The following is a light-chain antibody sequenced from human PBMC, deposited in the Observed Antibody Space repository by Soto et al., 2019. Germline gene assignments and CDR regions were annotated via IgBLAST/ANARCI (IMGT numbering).Light chain of an antibody. V-gene: IGKV1-5*03. CDR3: QLYGSSTLYT. J-gene: IGKJ2*01. CDR1: QTISSW. Sequence: DIQLTKTPSTVSASVGAEVTITCRASQTISSWLAWYHQKPGKAPKLLIYKASTLKSGVPSRFSGSGSGTDFTLTISRLEPEDFVVYYCQLYGSSTLYTFGQGTKVDI. CDR2: KAS.